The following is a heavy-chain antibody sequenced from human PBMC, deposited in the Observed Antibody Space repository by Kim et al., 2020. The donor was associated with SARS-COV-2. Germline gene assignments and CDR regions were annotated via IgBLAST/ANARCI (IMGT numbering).Heavy chain of an antibody. V-gene: IGHV1-18*01. Sequence: YAQKLQGRVTMTTDTSTSTAYMELRSLRSDDTAVYYCARGFEQGSDAFDIWGQGTMVTVSS. CDR3: ARGFEQGSDAFDI. D-gene: IGHD3-3*01. J-gene: IGHJ3*02.